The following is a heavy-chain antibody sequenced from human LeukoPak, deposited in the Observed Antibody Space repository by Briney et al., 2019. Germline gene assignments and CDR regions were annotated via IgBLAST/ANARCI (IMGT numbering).Heavy chain of an antibody. CDR3: ARDWRGKNYYDSSGYMFEY. Sequence: QAGGSLRLSCAASGFTFNSFAMHWVRQAPAKGLEWVAVIWYDGTDKYYTDSVKGRLTISRDNSKNTLYLEINSLRAEDTAVYYCARDWRGKNYYDSSGYMFEYWGQGTLVSVSS. D-gene: IGHD3-22*01. CDR1: GFTFNSFA. V-gene: IGHV3-33*01. CDR2: IWYDGTDK. J-gene: IGHJ4*02.